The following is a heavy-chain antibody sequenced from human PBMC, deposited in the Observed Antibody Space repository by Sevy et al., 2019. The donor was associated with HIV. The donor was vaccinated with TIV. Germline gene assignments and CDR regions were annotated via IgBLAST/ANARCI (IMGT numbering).Heavy chain of an antibody. J-gene: IGHJ6*02. D-gene: IGHD3-3*01. CDR3: ARDVLLFLEWLPDYYYGMDV. CDR1: GYTFTSYG. CDR2: ISAYNGNT. V-gene: IGHV1-18*01. Sequence: ASVKVSCKASGYTFTSYGISWVRQAPGQGLEWMGWISAYNGNTNYAQKLQGRVTMTTDTSTSTAYMELRSLRSDDTAVYYCARDVLLFLEWLPDYYYGMDVWGQGTTVTVSS.